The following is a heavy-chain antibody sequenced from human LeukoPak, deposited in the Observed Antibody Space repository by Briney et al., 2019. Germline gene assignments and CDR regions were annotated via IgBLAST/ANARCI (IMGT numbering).Heavy chain of an antibody. Sequence: ASVKVSCKASGYTFTSYGISWVRQAPGQGLEWMGWISAYNGNTNYAQKLQGRVTMTTDTSTSTAYMELRSLRSDDTAVYYCARDGVSIGYCSGGSCYYPDYWGQGTLVTVSS. V-gene: IGHV1-18*01. CDR3: ARDGVSIGYCSGGSCYYPDY. J-gene: IGHJ4*02. CDR2: ISAYNGNT. CDR1: GYTFTSYG. D-gene: IGHD2-15*01.